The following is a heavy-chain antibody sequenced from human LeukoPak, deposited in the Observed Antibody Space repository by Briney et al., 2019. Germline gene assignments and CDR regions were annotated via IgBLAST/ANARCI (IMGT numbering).Heavy chain of an antibody. CDR3: AKDWDSSGYNIDY. CDR1: GFTFDDYA. J-gene: IGHJ4*02. D-gene: IGHD3-22*01. Sequence: GGSLRLSCAASGFTFDDYAMHWVRQAPGKGLEWVSGISWNSGSIGYADSVKGRFTISRDNAKNSLYLQMNGLRAEDTALYYCAKDWDSSGYNIDYWGQGTLVTVSS. V-gene: IGHV3-9*01. CDR2: ISWNSGSI.